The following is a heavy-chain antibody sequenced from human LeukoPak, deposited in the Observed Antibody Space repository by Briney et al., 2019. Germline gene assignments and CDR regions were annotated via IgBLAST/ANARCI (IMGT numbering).Heavy chain of an antibody. J-gene: IGHJ4*02. CDR1: GVSFDDYY. D-gene: IGHD4-17*01. V-gene: IGHV4-34*01. CDR2: INHSGYT. Sequence: PSETLSLTCPVSGVSFDDYYWSWVRQTPGKGLEWIGEINHSGYTNDSPSLKSRVTLSIDTSRKQFSLNLRSVTVADAGIYYCTRMTTGHDYWGQGTLVTVSS. CDR3: TRMTTGHDY.